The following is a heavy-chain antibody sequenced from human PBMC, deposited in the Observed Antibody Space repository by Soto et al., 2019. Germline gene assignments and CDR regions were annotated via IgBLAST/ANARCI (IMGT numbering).Heavy chain of an antibody. CDR2: IIPILGIA. Sequence: ASVKVSCKASGGTFSSYTISRVRQAPGQGLEWMGRIIPILGIANYAQKFQGRVTITADKSTSTAYMELSSLRSEDTAVYYCARGPRGYDIYLTPQSITPFDYWGQGTLVTVSS. J-gene: IGHJ4*02. CDR3: ARGPRGYDIYLTPQSITPFDY. V-gene: IGHV1-69*02. CDR1: GGTFSSYT. D-gene: IGHD5-12*01.